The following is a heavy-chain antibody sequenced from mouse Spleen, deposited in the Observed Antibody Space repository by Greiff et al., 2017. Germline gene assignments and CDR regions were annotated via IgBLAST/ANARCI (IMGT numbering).Heavy chain of an antibody. CDR1: GYTFTDYN. V-gene: IGHV1-18*01. J-gene: IGHJ2*01. D-gene: IGHD2-1*01. Sequence: EVQLQQSGPELVKPGASVKIPCKASGYTFTDYNMDWVKQSHGKSLEWIGDINPNNGGTIYSQKFKGKATLTVDKSSSTAYMELRSLTSEDTAVYYCARSGYGNYVDYWGQGTTLTVSS. CDR2: INPNNGGT. CDR3: ARSGYGNYVDY.